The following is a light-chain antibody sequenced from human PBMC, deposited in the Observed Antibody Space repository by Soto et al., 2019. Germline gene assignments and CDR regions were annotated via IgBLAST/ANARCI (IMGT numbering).Light chain of an antibody. V-gene: IGLV2-14*01. J-gene: IGLJ2*01. CDR1: SSDVGGYNY. CDR2: DVS. Sequence: QSALTQPASVSGSPGQSITISCTGTSSDVGGYNYVSWYQQHPGKAPKLLICDVSSRPSGVSNRFSGSKSGNTASLTMTALQAEDEGDYYCSSYTSGSLVVFGGGTKLTVL. CDR3: SSYTSGSLVV.